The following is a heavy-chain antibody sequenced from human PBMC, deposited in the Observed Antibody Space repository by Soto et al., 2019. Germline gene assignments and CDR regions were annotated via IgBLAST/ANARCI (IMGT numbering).Heavy chain of an antibody. CDR1: GFTFSSYS. V-gene: IGHV3-48*01. Sequence: PGGSLRLSCAASGFTFSSYSMNWVRQAPGKGLEWVSYISSSSSTIYYADSVKGRFTIFRDNAKNSLYLQMNSLRAEDTAVYYCARDPGGSGSYFFDYWGQGTLVTVSS. J-gene: IGHJ4*02. D-gene: IGHD3-10*01. CDR3: ARDPGGSGSYFFDY. CDR2: ISSSSSTI.